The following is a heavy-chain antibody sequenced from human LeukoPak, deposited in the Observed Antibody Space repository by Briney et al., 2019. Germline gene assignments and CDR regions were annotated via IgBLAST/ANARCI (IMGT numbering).Heavy chain of an antibody. CDR3: ARDEGTLDYYYGMDV. Sequence: PSETLSLTCTVSGGSISSYYWSWIRQPPGKGLEWIGYIHYSGSTNYNPSLKSRVTISVDTSKNQFSLKLSSVTAADTAVYYCARDEGTLDYYYGMDVWGQGTTVTVSS. D-gene: IGHD3-10*01. CDR1: GGSISSYY. V-gene: IGHV4-59*01. CDR2: IHYSGST. J-gene: IGHJ6*02.